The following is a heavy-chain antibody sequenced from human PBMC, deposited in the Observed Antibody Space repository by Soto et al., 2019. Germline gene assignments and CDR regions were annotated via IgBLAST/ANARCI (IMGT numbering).Heavy chain of an antibody. Sequence: ASVKVSCKASGYTFTSYGISGVRQAPGRGLEWMGWISAYNGKTNYAQKLQGRVTMTTDTSTSTAYMELRSLRSDDTAVYYCAAEGELRGYFDDWGQGTLVTVCS. CDR2: ISAYNGKT. D-gene: IGHD1-26*01. CDR1: GYTFTSYG. J-gene: IGHJ4*02. V-gene: IGHV1-18*04. CDR3: AAEGELRGYFDD.